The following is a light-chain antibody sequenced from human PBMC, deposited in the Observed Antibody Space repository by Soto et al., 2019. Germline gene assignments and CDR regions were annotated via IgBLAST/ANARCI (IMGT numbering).Light chain of an antibody. J-gene: IGKJ5*01. CDR3: QQYNSYPLT. CDR1: QSISSL. Sequence: DIQMTQSPSTLSASVGDRVTITCRASQSISSLLAWYQQKPGRAPTLLIYKASTLESGVPSRFSGSGSGTEFSLTISSLQPDDSATDYCQQYNSYPLTFGQGTRLEI. V-gene: IGKV1-5*03. CDR2: KAS.